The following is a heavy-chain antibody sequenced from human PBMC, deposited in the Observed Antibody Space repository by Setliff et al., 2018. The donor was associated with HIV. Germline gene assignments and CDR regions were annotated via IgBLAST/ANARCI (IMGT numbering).Heavy chain of an antibody. CDR2: IIPMFGLA. Sequence: SVKVSCKASGGTFRSYAFSWVRQAPGQGLEWMGGIIPMFGLANYAQKFQGRVTITADESTSTVYMELSSLRSEDTAVYYCARGGDYYGSGSRHDWFDPWGQGTLVTSPQ. J-gene: IGHJ5*02. CDR1: GGTFRSYA. V-gene: IGHV1-69*13. CDR3: ARGGDYYGSGSRHDWFDP. D-gene: IGHD3-10*01.